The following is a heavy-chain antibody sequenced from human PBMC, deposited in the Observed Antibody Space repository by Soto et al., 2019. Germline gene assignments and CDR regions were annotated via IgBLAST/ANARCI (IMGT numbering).Heavy chain of an antibody. Sequence: GGSLRLSCAASGFNFSSYLMSWVGQSPGKGLEWVANIKQDGSEKYYVDSVKGRFTISRDNAKNSLYLQMNSLRAEDTAVYYCASRSLWFGELYDYWGQGTLVTVSS. D-gene: IGHD3-10*01. J-gene: IGHJ4*02. V-gene: IGHV3-7*03. CDR1: GFNFSSYL. CDR3: ASRSLWFGELYDY. CDR2: IKQDGSEK.